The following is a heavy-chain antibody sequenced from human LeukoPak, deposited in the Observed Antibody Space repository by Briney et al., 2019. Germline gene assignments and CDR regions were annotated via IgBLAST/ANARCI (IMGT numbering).Heavy chain of an antibody. CDR1: GGSISSYS. Sequence: PSETLSLTCTVSGGSISSYSWSWIRQPPGKGLEWIGYIYYSGSTNYNPSLKSRVTISVDTSKNQFSLKLSSVTAADTAVYYCAREPSDIALDVWGQGTTVTVSS. J-gene: IGHJ6*02. V-gene: IGHV4-59*01. CDR2: IYYSGST. D-gene: IGHD2-15*01. CDR3: AREPSDIALDV.